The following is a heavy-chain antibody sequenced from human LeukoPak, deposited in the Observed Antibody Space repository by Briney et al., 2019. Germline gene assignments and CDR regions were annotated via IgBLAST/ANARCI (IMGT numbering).Heavy chain of an antibody. D-gene: IGHD6-19*01. V-gene: IGHV3-74*01. Sequence: GGSLRLSCAASGFTFSSYWMHWVRQAPGKGLVWVSRINSDGSSTSYADSVKGRFTISRDNAKNTLYLQMNRLRAEDTAVYYCARASRGWSPFDYWGQGTLVTVSS. CDR3: ARASRGWSPFDY. J-gene: IGHJ4*02. CDR1: GFTFSSYW. CDR2: INSDGSST.